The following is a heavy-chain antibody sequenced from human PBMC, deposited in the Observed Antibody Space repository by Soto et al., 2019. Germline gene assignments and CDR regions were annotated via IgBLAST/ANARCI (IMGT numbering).Heavy chain of an antibody. V-gene: IGHV4-39*01. CDR3: ARGFDILTFGFCLAY. CDR1: GGSMSSSSYY. Sequence: PSETLSLTCTVSGGSMSSSSYYWGWIRQPPGKGLEWIANMYFSGFYSGSTSYNPSLKSRVTISVDTSKNQFSLQVSSVTAADTAVYYCARGFDILTFGFCLAYWGQGALVTVS. D-gene: IGHD3-9*01. CDR2: MYFSGFYSGST. J-gene: IGHJ4*02.